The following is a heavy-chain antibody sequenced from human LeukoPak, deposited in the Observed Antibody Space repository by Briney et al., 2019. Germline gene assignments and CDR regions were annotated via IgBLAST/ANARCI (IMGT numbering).Heavy chain of an antibody. Sequence: ASVKVSCKASGYTFTSYGTSWVRQAPGQGLEWMGWISAYNGNTNYAQKLQGRVTMTTDTSTSTAYMELRSLRSDDTAVYYCARVGDITMIGEGVDYWGQGTLVTVSS. CDR1: GYTFTSYG. D-gene: IGHD3-22*01. CDR3: ARVGDITMIGEGVDY. J-gene: IGHJ4*02. CDR2: ISAYNGNT. V-gene: IGHV1-18*01.